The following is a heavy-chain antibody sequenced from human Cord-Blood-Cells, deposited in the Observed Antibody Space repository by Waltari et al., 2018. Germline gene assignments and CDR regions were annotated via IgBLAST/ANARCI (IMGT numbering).Heavy chain of an antibody. Sequence: QLQLQASGPGLVKPSETLSLTCTVSGGSISSSSYYWGWIRQPPGKGLEWIGSIYYSGSTYYNPSLKSRVTISVDTSKNQFSLKLSSVTAADTAVYYCARGAVAGTVFDYWGQGTLVTVSS. CDR1: GGSISSSSYY. J-gene: IGHJ4*02. V-gene: IGHV4-39*01. CDR2: IYYSGST. CDR3: ARGAVAGTVFDY. D-gene: IGHD6-19*01.